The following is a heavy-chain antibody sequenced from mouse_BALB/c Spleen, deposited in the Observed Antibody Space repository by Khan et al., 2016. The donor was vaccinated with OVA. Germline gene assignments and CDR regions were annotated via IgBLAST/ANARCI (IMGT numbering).Heavy chain of an antibody. D-gene: IGHD1-1*01. J-gene: IGHJ2*01. CDR2: ISGDSSTI. Sequence: EVQLVESGGGLVQPGGSRKLSCAASGFTFSSYGMHWVRQAPEKGLEWVAYISGDSSTIYYTDTVKGRFTISRDNSKNTLSLQMTSLISEDTAMYSCATSYYYGYYFDYWGPGTTLTVSA. V-gene: IGHV5-17*02. CDR1: GFTFSSYG. CDR3: ATSYYYGYYFDY.